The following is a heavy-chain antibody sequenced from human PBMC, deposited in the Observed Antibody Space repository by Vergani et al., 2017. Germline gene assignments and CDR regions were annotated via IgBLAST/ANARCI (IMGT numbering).Heavy chain of an antibody. Sequence: QVHLVESGGGVVQPGRSLRLSCVVSGFTPSYYGMHWVRQAPGKGLEWVAVISYDGTQKYYADSVKGRFTISRDNSKSTLYLQMHSLRTEDTAVYYCATKSCGTPGCQIGYFREWGQGTLVTVSS. CDR2: ISYDGTQK. D-gene: IGHD1-1*01. V-gene: IGHV3-30*03. CDR1: GFTPSYYG. J-gene: IGHJ4*02. CDR3: ATKSCGTPGCQIGYFRE.